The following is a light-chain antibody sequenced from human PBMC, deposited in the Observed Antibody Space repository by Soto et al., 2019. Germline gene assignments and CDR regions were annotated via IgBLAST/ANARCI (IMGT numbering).Light chain of an antibody. Sequence: IVMTQSPATLSVSPGERATLSCRASQSVSSFLAWYQQKPGQAPRILIYDASTRATGVPARFSGSGSGTEFTLTISSLQSEDFAVYYCQQCNDWPLITFGQWTRLEAK. J-gene: IGKJ5*01. CDR2: DAS. CDR1: QSVSSF. CDR3: QQCNDWPLIT. V-gene: IGKV3-15*01.